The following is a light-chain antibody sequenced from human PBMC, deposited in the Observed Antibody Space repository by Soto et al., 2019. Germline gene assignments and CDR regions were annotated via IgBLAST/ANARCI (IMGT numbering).Light chain of an antibody. V-gene: IGLV2-8*01. CDR3: SSFAGNNNLV. Sequence: QSALTQPPSASGSPGQSVTISCTGTSSDVGGNNYVSWYQQHPGKAPNLMISEVSKRPSGVPAPFSGSKSGNTASLTVSGLQAEDEAAYYCSSFAGNNNLVFGGGTKLTVL. CDR2: EVS. CDR1: SSDVGGNNY. J-gene: IGLJ2*01.